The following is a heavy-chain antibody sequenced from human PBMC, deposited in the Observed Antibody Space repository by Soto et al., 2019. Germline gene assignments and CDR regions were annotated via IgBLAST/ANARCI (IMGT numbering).Heavy chain of an antibody. D-gene: IGHD3-3*01. Sequence: PLENPSLTCNFSGGSLNRSKYYLGWDPKPPGKGLEWIGSIYYSGSTYYNPSLKSRVTISVDTSKNQFSLKLSSVTAADTAVYYCAREQTIFNYFDYWGQGTLVTVSS. CDR1: GGSLNRSKYY. CDR3: AREQTIFNYFDY. CDR2: IYYSGST. V-gene: IGHV4-39*02. J-gene: IGHJ4*02.